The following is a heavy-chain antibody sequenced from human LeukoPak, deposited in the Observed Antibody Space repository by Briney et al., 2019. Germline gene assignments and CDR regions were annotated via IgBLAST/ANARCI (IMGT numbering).Heavy chain of an antibody. CDR2: ISSLSGTI. CDR1: GSTFSSYS. V-gene: IGHV3-48*01. J-gene: IGHJ4*02. CDR3: AKEIWPTVTTPGWTYFDY. D-gene: IGHD4-17*01. Sequence: GGSLSLSFAASGSTFSSYSMNWVRQAPGKGLKWVSYISSLSGTINYADSVKGRSIISRDNAKNSMFLQMNSLRAEDTAVYYCAKEIWPTVTTPGWTYFDYWGQGALVTVSS.